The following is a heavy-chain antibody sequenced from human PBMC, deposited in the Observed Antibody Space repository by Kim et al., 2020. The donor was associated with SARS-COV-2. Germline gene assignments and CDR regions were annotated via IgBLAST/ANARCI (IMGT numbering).Heavy chain of an antibody. D-gene: IGHD2-15*01. J-gene: IGHJ4*02. CDR3: ATMGCSGGTCYSD. V-gene: IGHV3-15*01. Sequence: YAAPVKGRFTMSRDDSKNTVFLQMNSRKTEDTAVYYCATMGCSGGTCYSDGGQGTLVTVSS.